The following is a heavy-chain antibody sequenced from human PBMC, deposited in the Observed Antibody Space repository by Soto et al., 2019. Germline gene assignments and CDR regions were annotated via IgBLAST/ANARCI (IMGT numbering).Heavy chain of an antibody. CDR1: GGSISGSN. CDR3: ARVEFLYDILSGYNTVEGNDSFDI. J-gene: IGHJ3*02. D-gene: IGHD3-9*01. Sequence: SETLSITCTVSGGSISGSNWSWIRQPPGKGLEWIGYIYFSGSTSYNPSLRSRVAILVDTSKNQFSLKLTSVSAADTAVYYCARVEFLYDILSGYNTVEGNDSFDIRCQGTMVTVSS. CDR2: IYFSGST. V-gene: IGHV4-59*01.